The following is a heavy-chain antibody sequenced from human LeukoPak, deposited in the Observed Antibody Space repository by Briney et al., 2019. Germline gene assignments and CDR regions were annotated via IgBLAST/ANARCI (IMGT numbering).Heavy chain of an antibody. CDR1: GYTFTSYY. J-gene: IGHJ4*02. CDR2: INPSGGST. D-gene: IGHD3-10*01. CDR3: ATLEITMVRGVIPFDY. Sequence: ASVKVSCKASGYTFTSYYMHWVRQAPGQGLEWMGIINPSGGSTIYAQKFQGRVTMTEDTSTDTAYMELSSLRSEDTAVYYCATLEITMVRGVIPFDYWGQGTLVTVSS. V-gene: IGHV1-46*01.